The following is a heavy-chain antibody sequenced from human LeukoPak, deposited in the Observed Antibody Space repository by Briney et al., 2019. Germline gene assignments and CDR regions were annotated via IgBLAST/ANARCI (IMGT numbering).Heavy chain of an antibody. V-gene: IGHV4-30-4*01. J-gene: IGHJ4*02. Sequence: TTSETLSLTCTVSGGSISSGDYYWSWIRQPPGKGLEWIAYIYYSGSTYSNPSLKSRVTISVDTSKNQFSLKLSSVTAADTAVYYCARVMVRGVIDYWGQGTLVTVSP. CDR1: GGSISSGDYY. CDR2: IYYSGST. D-gene: IGHD3-10*01. CDR3: ARVMVRGVIDY.